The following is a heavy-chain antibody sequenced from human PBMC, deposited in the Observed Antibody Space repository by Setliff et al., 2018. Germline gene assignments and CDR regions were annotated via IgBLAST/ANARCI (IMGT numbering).Heavy chain of an antibody. D-gene: IGHD3-16*02. V-gene: IGHV1-18*01. CDR3: ARGYYDHVWGSYRGLFDY. Sequence: ASVKVSCKASGYTFNNYEISWVRQAPGQGLEWMGWISGYNDNTNYAQKLQGRVTMTTDTSPNTVYMELRSLRSDDTAIYYCARGYYDHVWGSYRGLFDYWGQGTLVTVS. CDR1: GYTFNNYE. CDR2: ISGYNDNT. J-gene: IGHJ4*02.